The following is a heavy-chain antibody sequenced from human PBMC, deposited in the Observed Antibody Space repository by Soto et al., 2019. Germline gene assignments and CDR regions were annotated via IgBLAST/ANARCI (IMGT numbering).Heavy chain of an antibody. CDR1: GFTFSSYW. CDR2: IKQDGSEK. V-gene: IGHV3-7*01. D-gene: IGHD3-22*01. CDR3: ARDYYDSSGYYLDWFDP. J-gene: IGHJ5*02. Sequence: EVQLVESGGGLVQPGGSLRLSCAASGFTFSSYWMSWVRQAPGKGLEWVANIKQDGSEKYYVDSVKGRFTISRDNAQNSLYLQMNSLRAEDTAVYYCARDYYDSSGYYLDWFDPWGQGTLVTVSS.